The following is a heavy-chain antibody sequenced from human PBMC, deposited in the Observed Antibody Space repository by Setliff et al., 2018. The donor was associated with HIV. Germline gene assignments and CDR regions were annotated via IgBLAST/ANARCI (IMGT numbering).Heavy chain of an antibody. CDR3: ARRAVAGTSFDY. J-gene: IGHJ4*02. CDR2: IYYSGST. CDR1: GGSISSSSYY. D-gene: IGHD6-19*01. Sequence: PSETLSLTCTVSGGSISSSSYYWGWIRQPPGKGLEWIGSIYYSGSTYYNPSLESRVTISVDTSKNHFSLRLSSVTAADTAVYYCARRAVAGTSFDYWGQGTLVTSPQ. V-gene: IGHV4-39*02.